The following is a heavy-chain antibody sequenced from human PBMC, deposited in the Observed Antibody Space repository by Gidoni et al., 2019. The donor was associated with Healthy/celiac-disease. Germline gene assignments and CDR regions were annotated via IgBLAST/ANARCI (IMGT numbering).Heavy chain of an antibody. CDR1: GFTFTSYA. J-gene: IGHJ4*02. V-gene: IGHV1-58*02. CDR2: IVVGSGNT. D-gene: IGHD5-18*01. CDR3: AVGDTAMLGEEPVGGFDY. Sequence: QMQLVQSGPEVKKPGTSVKVSCKASGFTFTSYAMQWVRQARGQRLAWIGWIVVGSGNTNYAQKFQERVTSTRDMSTSTAYMGLSSLRSEDTAVYYCAVGDTAMLGEEPVGGFDYWGQGALVTVSS.